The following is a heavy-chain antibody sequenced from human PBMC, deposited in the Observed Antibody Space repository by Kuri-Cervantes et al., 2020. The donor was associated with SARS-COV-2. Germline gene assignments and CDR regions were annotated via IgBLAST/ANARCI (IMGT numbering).Heavy chain of an antibody. J-gene: IGHJ4*02. D-gene: IGHD3-3*01. CDR1: GFTFSDYY. V-gene: IGHV3-49*03. CDR2: IRSKAYGGTT. Sequence: GGSLRLSCAASGFTFSDYYMTWIRQAPGKGLEWVGFIRSKAYGGTTEYAASVKGRFTISRDDSRSIAYLQMNSLKTEDTAVYYCTRDSLWSGYFNYWGQGTLVTVSS. CDR3: TRDSLWSGYFNY.